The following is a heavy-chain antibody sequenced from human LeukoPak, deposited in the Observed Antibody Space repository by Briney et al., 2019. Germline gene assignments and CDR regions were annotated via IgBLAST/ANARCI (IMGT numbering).Heavy chain of an antibody. V-gene: IGHV3-7*01. CDR3: TRDAAAGIDY. J-gene: IGHJ4*02. Sequence: GGSLRLSCAASGFTFSTYWMSWVRQATGKGLEWVANIKQDGSEKYYLDSVKGRFTISRDNAKNSLYLQMNSLRAEDTAVYFCTRDAAAGIDYWGQGTLVTVSS. D-gene: IGHD6-13*01. CDR1: GFTFSTYW. CDR2: IKQDGSEK.